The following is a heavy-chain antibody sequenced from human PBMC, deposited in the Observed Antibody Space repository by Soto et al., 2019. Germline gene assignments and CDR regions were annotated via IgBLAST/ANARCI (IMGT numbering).Heavy chain of an antibody. J-gene: IGHJ4*02. CDR2: VYYSGTT. V-gene: IGHV4-30-4*01. D-gene: IGHD1-26*01. Sequence: SETLSLTCTVSGGSIRNGDYYWGWIRQPPGKGLEWIGYVYYSGTTYSHPSLNSRVSISVDTTENQFSLRLTSVTAADTAVYYCVTVNLVGAAYYFDYWGPGTLVTVSS. CDR3: VTVNLVGAAYYFDY. CDR1: GGSIRNGDYY.